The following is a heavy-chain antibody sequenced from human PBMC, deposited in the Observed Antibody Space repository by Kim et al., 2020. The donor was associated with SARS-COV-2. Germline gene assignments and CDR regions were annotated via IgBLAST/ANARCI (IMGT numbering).Heavy chain of an antibody. D-gene: IGHD2-15*01. CDR3: AREELSYCSGGSCLQKNWFDP. CDR1: GGSVSSGSYY. Sequence: SETLSLTCTVSGGSVSSGSYYWSWIRQPPGKGLEWIGYIYYSGSTNYNPSLKSRVTISVDTSKNQFSLKLSSVTAADTAVYYCAREELSYCSGGSCLQKNWFDPWGQGTLVTVSS. CDR2: IYYSGST. V-gene: IGHV4-61*01. J-gene: IGHJ5*02.